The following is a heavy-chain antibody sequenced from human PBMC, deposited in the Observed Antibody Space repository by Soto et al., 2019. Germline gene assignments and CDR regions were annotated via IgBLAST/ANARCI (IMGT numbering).Heavy chain of an antibody. Sequence: LSLTCAASGFTVSSNYMSWVRQAPGKGLEWVSVIYSGGSTYYADSGKGRFTISRDNSKNTLYLQMNSLRAEDTAVYYCARDPAQYCSGGSCYGYWGQGTLVTVSS. CDR3: ARDPAQYCSGGSCYGY. V-gene: IGHV3-66*01. CDR2: IYSGGST. D-gene: IGHD2-15*01. J-gene: IGHJ4*02. CDR1: GFTVSSNY.